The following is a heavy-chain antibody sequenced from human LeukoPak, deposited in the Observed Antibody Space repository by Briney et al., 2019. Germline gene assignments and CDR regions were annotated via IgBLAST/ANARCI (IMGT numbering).Heavy chain of an antibody. V-gene: IGHV3-21*01. CDR1: GFTFSSYS. Sequence: GGSLRLSCAASGFTFSSYSMNWVRQAPGKGLEWVSSISSSSSYIYYADSVKGRFTISRDNAKNSLYLQMNSLRAEDTAVYYCARGKWLVLAYYGMDVWGQGTTVTVSS. J-gene: IGHJ6*02. CDR2: ISSSSSYI. CDR3: ARGKWLVLAYYGMDV. D-gene: IGHD6-19*01.